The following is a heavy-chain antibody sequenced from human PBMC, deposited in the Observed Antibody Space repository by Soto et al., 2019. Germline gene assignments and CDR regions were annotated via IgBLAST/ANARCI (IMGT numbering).Heavy chain of an antibody. CDR1: GFTFSNAW. CDR2: IKSKTDGGTT. CDR3: TRLTWELPPVPDY. J-gene: IGHJ4*02. D-gene: IGHD1-26*01. V-gene: IGHV3-15*01. Sequence: GGSLRLSCAASGFTFSNAWMSWVRQAPGKGLEWVGRIKSKTDGGTTDYAAPVKGRFTISRDDSKNTLYLQMNSLKTEDTAVYCCTRLTWELPPVPDYWGQGTLVTVSS.